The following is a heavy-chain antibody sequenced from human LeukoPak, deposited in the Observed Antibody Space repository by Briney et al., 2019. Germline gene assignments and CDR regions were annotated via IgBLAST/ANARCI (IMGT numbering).Heavy chain of an antibody. CDR2: IRYDGSNK. D-gene: IGHD3-22*01. Sequence: GGSLRLSCAASGFTFSSYGMHWVRQAPGKGLEWVAFIRYDGSNKYYADSVKGRFTISRDNSKNTLYLQMNGLRAEDTAVYYCARASYDSSGYYYGGIFYFDYWGQGTLVTVSS. CDR3: ARASYDSSGYYYGGIFYFDY. V-gene: IGHV3-30*02. CDR1: GFTFSSYG. J-gene: IGHJ4*02.